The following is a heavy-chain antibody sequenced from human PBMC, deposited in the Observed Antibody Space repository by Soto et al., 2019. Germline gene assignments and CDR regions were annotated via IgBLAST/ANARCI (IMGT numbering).Heavy chain of an antibody. D-gene: IGHD3-22*01. J-gene: IGHJ6*02. Sequence: SETRSLTCTVCGDSLSRSSYYWGWIRQPPGKGLEWIGNVYYGGSTYYNPSLKSRVTISVETSKSQFSLKLSSVTAADTAVYYCAGGDYYHSSGYYFYYHTMDVWGQGTTVTVSS. CDR2: VYYGGST. CDR1: GDSLSRSSYY. CDR3: AGGDYYHSSGYYFYYHTMDV. V-gene: IGHV4-39*01.